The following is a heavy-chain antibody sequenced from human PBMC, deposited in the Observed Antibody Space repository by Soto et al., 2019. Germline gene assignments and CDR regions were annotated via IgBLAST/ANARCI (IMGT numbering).Heavy chain of an antibody. CDR2: ISAYNGNT. V-gene: IGHV1-18*01. D-gene: IGHD6-19*01. CDR1: GYTFPSSG. J-gene: IGHJ4*02. Sequence: QVQLVQSGAEVKKPGASVKVSCKASGYTFPSSGISWVRQAPGQGLEWMGWISAYNGNTNYAQKFQGRVTMTTDTSTSTAYMALRRLNSDDSAVYSCARDHSRAKAREQTRGWYYWGQGTLVSVSS. CDR3: ARDHSRAKAREQTRGWYY.